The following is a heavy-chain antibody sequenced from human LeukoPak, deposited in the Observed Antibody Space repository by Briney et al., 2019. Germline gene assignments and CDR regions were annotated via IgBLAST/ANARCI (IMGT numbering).Heavy chain of an antibody. J-gene: IGHJ4*02. D-gene: IGHD6-13*01. V-gene: IGHV3-7*01. CDR2: IKQDGSEK. Sequence: GGSLRLSCAASRFTFSRYWMTWVRQAPGKGLEWVANIKQDGSEKYYVDSVKGRFTISRDNAKNSLYLQMNSLRAEDTAVYYCARVSIAAAGSDYWGQGTLVTVSS. CDR1: RFTFSRYW. CDR3: ARVSIAAAGSDY.